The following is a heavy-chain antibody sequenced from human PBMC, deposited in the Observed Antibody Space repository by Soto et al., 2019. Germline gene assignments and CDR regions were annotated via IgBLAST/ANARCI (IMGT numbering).Heavy chain of an antibody. CDR2: INHSGFT. CDR3: ARRYCSDSYCSYFDY. D-gene: IGHD2-15*01. Sequence: QVQLHQWGAGLLKPSETLSLTCAVYGGSFTTYYWSWIRQSPGKGLEWIGEINHSGFTNYNPSLESRVTTSVDTSKNQFSLKLRSVTAADTAIHYCARRYCSDSYCSYFDYWGRGTLVSVSS. CDR1: GGSFTTYY. J-gene: IGHJ4*02. V-gene: IGHV4-34*01.